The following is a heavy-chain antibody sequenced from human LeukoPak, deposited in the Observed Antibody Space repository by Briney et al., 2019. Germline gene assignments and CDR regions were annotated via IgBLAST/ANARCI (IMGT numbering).Heavy chain of an antibody. CDR2: IYYSGST. D-gene: IGHD3-3*01. CDR1: GGSISSYY. J-gene: IGHJ4*02. CDR3: ASGLRFLSY. V-gene: IGHV4-59*12. Sequence: SETLSLTCTVSGGSISSYYWSWIRQPPGKGLEWIGYIYYSGSTTYNPSLKSRVTISVDTSKNQFSLKLSSVTAADTAVYYCASGLRFLSYWGQGTLVTVSS.